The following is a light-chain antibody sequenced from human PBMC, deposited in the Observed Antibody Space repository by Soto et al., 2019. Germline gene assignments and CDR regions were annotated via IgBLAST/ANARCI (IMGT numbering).Light chain of an antibody. CDR2: DAS. J-gene: IGKJ1*01. CDR1: QSVGSL. Sequence: EIVLTQSPATLSLSPGESATLSCRAGQSVGSLLAWYQQKPGQAPRLLIYDASNRATGIPARFSGRGSGTDFTLTISSLEPEEFAVYYCQERNNWPPWTFGQGTKVEIK. CDR3: QERNNWPPWT. V-gene: IGKV3-11*01.